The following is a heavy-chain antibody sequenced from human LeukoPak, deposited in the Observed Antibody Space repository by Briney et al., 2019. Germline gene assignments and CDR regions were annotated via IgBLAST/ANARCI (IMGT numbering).Heavy chain of an antibody. J-gene: IGHJ3*02. D-gene: IGHD3-16*01. V-gene: IGHV3-11*01. CDR2: INGSGSAI. CDR1: GFTFSDYY. CDR3: TRPRLMINGAFDI. Sequence: PGGSLRLSCAASGFTFSDYYMNWIRQAPGKGLEWVSYINGSGSAIYYEDSVKGRFTISRYNAMNYQYLQMSRLRVETTDGYYFTRPRLMINGAFDIWSQRTMVTVPS.